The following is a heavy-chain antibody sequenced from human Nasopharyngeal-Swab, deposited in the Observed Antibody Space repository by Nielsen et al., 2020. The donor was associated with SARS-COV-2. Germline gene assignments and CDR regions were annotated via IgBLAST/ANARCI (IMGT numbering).Heavy chain of an antibody. V-gene: IGHV1-3*01. J-gene: IGHJ4*02. CDR3: AFGPALKNSSGWYQIDY. D-gene: IGHD6-19*01. Sequence: WVRQAPGQRLEWMGWINAGNGNTKYSQKFQGRVTITRDTSASTAYMELSSLRSEDTAVYYSAFGPALKNSSGWYQIDYWGQGTLVTVSS. CDR2: INAGNGNT.